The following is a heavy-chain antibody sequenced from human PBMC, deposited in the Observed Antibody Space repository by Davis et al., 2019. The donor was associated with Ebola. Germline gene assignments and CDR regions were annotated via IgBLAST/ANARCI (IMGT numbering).Heavy chain of an antibody. V-gene: IGHV4-30-4*01. Sequence: PSETLSLTCTVSGGSISSGDYYWSWIRQPPGKGLEWIGYIYYSGSTYYNPSLKSRVTISVDTSKNQFSLKLSSVTAADTAVYYCARDSSLGYYYYMDVWGKGTTVTVSS. CDR3: ARDSSLGYYYYMDV. J-gene: IGHJ6*03. CDR1: GGSISSGDYY. CDR2: IYYSGST.